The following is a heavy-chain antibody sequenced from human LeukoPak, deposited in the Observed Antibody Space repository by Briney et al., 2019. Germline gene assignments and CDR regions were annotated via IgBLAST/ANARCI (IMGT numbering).Heavy chain of an antibody. CDR1: GYTFTSYG. J-gene: IGHJ6*02. V-gene: IGHV1-18*01. CDR2: ISAYNGNT. CDR3: ARYPGTVVPHYYYGMDV. D-gene: IGHD4-23*01. Sequence: GASVKVSCKASGYTFTSYGISWVRQAPGQGLEWMGWISAYNGNTNYAQKLQGRVTMTTDTSTSTAYMELRSLRSDDTAVYYCARYPGTVVPHYYYGMDVWGQGTTVTVSS.